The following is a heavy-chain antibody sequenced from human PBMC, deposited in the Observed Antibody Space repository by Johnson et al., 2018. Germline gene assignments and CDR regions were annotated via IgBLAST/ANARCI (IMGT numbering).Heavy chain of an antibody. J-gene: IGHJ3*02. CDR2: INPSGGST. Sequence: QVQLVQSGAEVKKPGASVKVSCKASGYTFTSYYMHWVRQAPGQGLEWMGIINPSGGSTSYAQKFQGRVIMTRDTSTSTVYMERSSLRTEDPAVYYCARVLYYDTSGYHKGDAFHIWGQGTMVTVSS. CDR1: GYTFTSYY. V-gene: IGHV1-46*01. CDR3: ARVLYYDTSGYHKGDAFHI. D-gene: IGHD3-22*01.